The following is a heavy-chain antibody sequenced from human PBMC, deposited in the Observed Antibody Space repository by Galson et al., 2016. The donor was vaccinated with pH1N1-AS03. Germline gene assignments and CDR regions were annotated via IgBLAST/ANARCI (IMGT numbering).Heavy chain of an antibody. V-gene: IGHV5-10-1*01. J-gene: IGHJ5*02. CDR3: ARTNWSGQRLYKLFDP. Sequence: QSGAEVKKPGESLRISCQGSGYSFTNFYINWVRQMPGKGLEWMGRIDPSDSYTNYSPSFEGHVTISADKSISTAYLPWSSLQASDSAMYYCARTNWSGQRLYKLFDPWGRGTLITVSS. CDR1: GYSFTNFY. D-gene: IGHD3-3*01. CDR2: IDPSDSYT.